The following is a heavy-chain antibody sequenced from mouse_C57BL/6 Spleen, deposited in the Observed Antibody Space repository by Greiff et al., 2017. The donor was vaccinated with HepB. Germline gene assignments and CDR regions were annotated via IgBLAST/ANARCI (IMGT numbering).Heavy chain of an antibody. V-gene: IGHV1-18*01. CDR3: ARAVASGAMDY. Sequence: EVQGVESGPELVKPGASVKIPCKASGYTFTDYNMDWVKQSHGKSLEWIGDINPNNGGTIYNQKFKGKATLTVDKSSSTAYMELRSLTSEDTAVYYCARAVASGAMDYWGQGTSVTVSS. CDR2: INPNNGGT. D-gene: IGHD6-1*01. J-gene: IGHJ4*01. CDR1: GYTFTDYN.